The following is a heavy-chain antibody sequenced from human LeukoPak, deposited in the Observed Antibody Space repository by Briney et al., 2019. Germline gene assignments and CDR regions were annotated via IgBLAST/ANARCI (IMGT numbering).Heavy chain of an antibody. V-gene: IGHV3-11*05. Sequence: GGSLRLSCAASGFTFSDYYMSWIRQAPGKGLEWVSYISSSSSYTNYADSVKGRFAISRDNAKNTLFLQMNSLRAEDRAVYYCARDSRDCRGGSCYPDYWGQGTLVTVSS. D-gene: IGHD2-15*01. J-gene: IGHJ4*02. CDR3: ARDSRDCRGGSCYPDY. CDR2: ISSSSSYT. CDR1: GFTFSDYY.